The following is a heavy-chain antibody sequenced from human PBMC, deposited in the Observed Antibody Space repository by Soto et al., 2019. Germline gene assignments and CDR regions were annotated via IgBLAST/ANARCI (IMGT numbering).Heavy chain of an antibody. CDR1: GGSISSYY. CDR3: ARLGGFYQSLAS. V-gene: IGHV4-59*08. Sequence: QVHLQESGPGLVKPSETLSLTCTVSGGSISSYYWSWIRQPPGKGLEWIGYIYYTGTTTYNPSITRRVTISVDSSTNQFSLNLTSVSAADTAVYYCARLGGFYQSLASWGQGTLVTVSS. J-gene: IGHJ5*01. D-gene: IGHD3-22*01. CDR2: IYYTGTT.